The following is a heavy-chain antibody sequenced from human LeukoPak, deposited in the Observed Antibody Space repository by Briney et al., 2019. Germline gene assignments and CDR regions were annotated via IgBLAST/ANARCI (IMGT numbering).Heavy chain of an antibody. CDR1: GGSISSHY. V-gene: IGHV4-59*11. CDR2: IYYSGST. J-gene: IGHJ2*01. CDR3: ARAQRLAAAGRSSYWYFDL. D-gene: IGHD6-13*01. Sequence: PSETLSLTCTVSGGSISSHYWSWIRQPPGKGLEWIGYIYYSGSTNYNPSLKSRVTISVDTSKNQFSLKLSSVTAADTAVYYCARAQRLAAAGRSSYWYFDLWGRGTLVTVSS.